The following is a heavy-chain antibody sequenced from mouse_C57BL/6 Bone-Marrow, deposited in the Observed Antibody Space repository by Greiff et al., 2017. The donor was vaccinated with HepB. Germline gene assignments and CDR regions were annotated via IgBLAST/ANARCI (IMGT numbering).Heavy chain of an antibody. CDR3: AREGGYGNVDY. CDR1: GYSITSGYY. J-gene: IGHJ2*01. Sequence: EVQLQQSGPGLVKPSQSLSLTCSVTGYSITSGYYWNWIRQFPGNKLEWMGYISYDGSNNYNPSLKNRISITRDTSKNQFFLKLNSVTTEDTATYYCAREGGYGNVDYWGQGTTLTVSS. CDR2: ISYDGSN. V-gene: IGHV3-6*01. D-gene: IGHD2-10*02.